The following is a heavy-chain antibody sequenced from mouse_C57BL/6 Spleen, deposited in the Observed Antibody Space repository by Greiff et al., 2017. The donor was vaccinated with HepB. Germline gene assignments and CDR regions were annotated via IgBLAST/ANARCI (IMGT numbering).Heavy chain of an antibody. J-gene: IGHJ4*01. CDR3: VRYDYDDGYYAMDY. D-gene: IGHD2-4*01. Sequence: GGGLVQPKGSLKLSCVASGFFFNTYAMNWVRQAPGKGLELVARIRSKINNYATYYADSVTDRFTISRDDSESMLYLQMQNLKTEDTAMYYCVRYDYDDGYYAMDYWGQGTSVTVSS. CDR1: GFFFNTYA. V-gene: IGHV10-1*01. CDR2: IRSKINNYAT.